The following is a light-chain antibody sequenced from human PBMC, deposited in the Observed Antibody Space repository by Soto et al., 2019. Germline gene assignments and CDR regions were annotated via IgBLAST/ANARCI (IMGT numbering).Light chain of an antibody. V-gene: IGKV3D-20*02. J-gene: IGKJ1*01. CDR1: QSVSSSY. Sequence: EVVLTQSPGTLSLSQGERATLSCRASQSVSSSYLAWYQQKPGQAPRLLIYGASSRATGIPDRFSGSGSGTDFTLTISSLEPEDFAVYYCHQRKSWPRTFGQGTKVDIK. CDR2: GAS. CDR3: HQRKSWPRT.